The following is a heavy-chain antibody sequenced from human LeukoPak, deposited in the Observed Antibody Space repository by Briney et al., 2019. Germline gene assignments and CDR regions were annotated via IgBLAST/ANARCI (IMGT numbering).Heavy chain of an antibody. V-gene: IGHV3-30*04. CDR1: GFTFSSYA. J-gene: IGHJ4*02. D-gene: IGHD3-9*01. CDR2: ISYDGSNK. CDR3: ARVLRYFDGAVFDY. Sequence: GGSLRLPCAASGFTFSSYAMHWVRQAPGKGLKCVAVISYDGSNKYYADSVKCRFTISRDNTKNTLYLQMNSLRAEDTAVYYCARVLRYFDGAVFDYWGQGTLVTVSS.